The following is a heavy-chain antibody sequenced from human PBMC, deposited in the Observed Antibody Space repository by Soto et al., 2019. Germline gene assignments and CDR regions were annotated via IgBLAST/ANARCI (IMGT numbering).Heavy chain of an antibody. CDR2: INHSGST. CDR1: GGSFSGYD. Sequence: SETLSLTCAVYGGSFSGYDCSWIRQPPWKGLEWIGEINHSGSTNYNPSLKSRVTISVDTSKNQFSLKLSSVTAADTAVYYCARGRFGYVEDYYYYGMDVWGQRTTFTVSS. CDR3: ARGRFGYVEDYYYYGMDV. J-gene: IGHJ6*02. D-gene: IGHD5-18*01. V-gene: IGHV4-34*01.